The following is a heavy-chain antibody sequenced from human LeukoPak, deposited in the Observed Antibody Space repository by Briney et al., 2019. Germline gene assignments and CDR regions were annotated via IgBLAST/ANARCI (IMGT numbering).Heavy chain of an antibody. CDR1: GFTFSSYS. D-gene: IGHD5-12*01. J-gene: IGHJ5*02. CDR2: ISSSSSYI. Sequence: GGSLRLSCAASGFTFSSYSMNWVRQAPGKGLEWVSSISSSSSYIYYADSVKGRFTISRDNAKNSLYLQMNSLRAEDTAVYYCARVGPYIEVDPWGQGTLVIVSS. V-gene: IGHV3-21*01. CDR3: ARVGPYIEVDP.